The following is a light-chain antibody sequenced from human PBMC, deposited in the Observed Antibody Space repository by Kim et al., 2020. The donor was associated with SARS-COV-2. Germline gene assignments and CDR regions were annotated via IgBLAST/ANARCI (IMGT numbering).Light chain of an antibody. J-gene: IGKJ1*01. CDR2: QAS. CDR1: QTITNW. V-gene: IGKV1-5*03. CDR3: QQYNNYPCT. Sequence: DIQMTQSPSTLSAFVGDRVTITCRASQTITNWLAWYQQKPGKAPKLLIYQASSLESGVPSRFSGSGSGTEFTLTISSLQPDDFATYYCQQYNNYPCTFGQGTKVDIK.